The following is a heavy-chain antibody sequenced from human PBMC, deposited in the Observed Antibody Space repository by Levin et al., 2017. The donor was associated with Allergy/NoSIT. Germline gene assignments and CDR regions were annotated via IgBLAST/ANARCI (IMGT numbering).Heavy chain of an antibody. Sequence: ASVKVSCKASGGTFSSYTISWVRQAPGQGLEWMGRIIPILGIANYAQKFQGRVTITADKSTSTAYMELSSLRSEDTAVYYCARVMGTIFGVVIRESNWFDPWGQGTLVTVSS. V-gene: IGHV1-69*02. CDR1: GGTFSSYT. J-gene: IGHJ5*02. D-gene: IGHD3-3*01. CDR2: IIPILGIA. CDR3: ARVMGTIFGVVIRESNWFDP.